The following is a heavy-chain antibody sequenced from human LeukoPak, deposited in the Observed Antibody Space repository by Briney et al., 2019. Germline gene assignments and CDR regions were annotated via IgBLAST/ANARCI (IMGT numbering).Heavy chain of an antibody. V-gene: IGHV4-38-2*02. CDR1: GYSISSGYY. CDR3: ANLQRKTNYYYYYMDV. Sequence: PSETPSLTCTVSGYSISSGYYWGWIRQPPGKGLEWIGSIYHSGSTYYNPSLKSRVTISVDTSKNQFSLKLSSVTAADTAVYYCANLQRKTNYYYYYMDVWGKGTTVTVSS. D-gene: IGHD1-1*01. J-gene: IGHJ6*03. CDR2: IYHSGST.